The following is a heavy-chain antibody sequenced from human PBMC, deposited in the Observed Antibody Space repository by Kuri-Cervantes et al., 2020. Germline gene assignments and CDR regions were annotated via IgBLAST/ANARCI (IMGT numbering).Heavy chain of an antibody. J-gene: IGHJ6*03. V-gene: IGHV4-34*01. CDR3: ARESGNYYMDV. CDR2: INHSGST. D-gene: IGHD3-10*01. CDR1: GGSFSGYY. Sequence: SETLSLTCAVYGGSFSGYYWSWIRQPPGKGLEWIGEINHSGSTNYNPSLKSRVTISVDTSKNQFSLKLRSVTAADTAVYYCARESGNYYMDVWGKGTTVTVSS.